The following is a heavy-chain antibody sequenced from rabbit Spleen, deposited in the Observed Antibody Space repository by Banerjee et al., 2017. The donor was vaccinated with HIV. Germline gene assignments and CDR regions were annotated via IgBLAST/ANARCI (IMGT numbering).Heavy chain of an antibody. CDR2: TVGGSSAFT. J-gene: IGHJ6*01. D-gene: IGHD1-1*01. CDR1: GVSFSSNDY. V-gene: IGHV1S40*01. Sequence: QSLEESGGGLVQPEGSLTLTCKASGVSFSSNDYMCWVRQAPGKGLEWIACTVGGSSAFTYYASWAKGRFTISKASSTTVTLQMTSLTAADTATYFCARDTTTSFSTYGMDLWGPGTLVTVS. CDR3: ARDTTTSFSTYGMDL.